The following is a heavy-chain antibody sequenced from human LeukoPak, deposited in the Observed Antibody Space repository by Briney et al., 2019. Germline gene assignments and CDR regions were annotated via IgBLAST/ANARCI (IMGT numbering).Heavy chain of an antibody. Sequence: PGGSLRLSCAASGFTFSSYSMNWVRQAPGKGLEWVSSISSSSSYIYYADSVKGRFTISRDNAKNSLYLQMNSLRAEDTAVYYCARGPDYDFWSGYRYFDYWGQGTLVTVSS. V-gene: IGHV3-21*01. J-gene: IGHJ4*02. CDR2: ISSSSSYI. CDR1: GFTFSSYS. CDR3: ARGPDYDFWSGYRYFDY. D-gene: IGHD3-3*01.